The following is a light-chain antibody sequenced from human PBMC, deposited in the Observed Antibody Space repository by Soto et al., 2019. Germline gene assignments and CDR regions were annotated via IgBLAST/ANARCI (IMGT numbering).Light chain of an antibody. Sequence: DIQMTQSPSYLSASVGDRVTIACRASQSISSYLNWYQQKPGKAPKLLIYAASNMHSGVPPRFSGSGSGTNFTLTISSLQPEDSATYYCQQSYSTLTFGQGTRLEI. CDR2: AAS. J-gene: IGKJ5*01. CDR1: QSISSY. CDR3: QQSYSTLT. V-gene: IGKV1-39*01.